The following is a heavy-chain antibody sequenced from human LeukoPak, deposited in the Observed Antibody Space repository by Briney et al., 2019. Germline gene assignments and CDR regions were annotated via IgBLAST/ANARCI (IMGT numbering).Heavy chain of an antibody. V-gene: IGHV4-39*01. CDR2: IYYSGST. J-gene: IGHJ5*01. CDR1: GGSISGSSYY. CDR3: ARLPTGYPNWFDP. Sequence: SETLSLTCTVSGGSISGSSYYWGWIRQPPGKGLEWIGSIYYSGSTYYKPSLKSRVTMSVDTSKNQFSLKLSSVTAADTAVYYCARLPTGYPNWFDPWGQGSLVTVSS. D-gene: IGHD3-9*01.